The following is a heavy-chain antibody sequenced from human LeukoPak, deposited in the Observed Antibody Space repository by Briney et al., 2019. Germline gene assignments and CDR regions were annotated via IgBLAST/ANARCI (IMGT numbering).Heavy chain of an antibody. D-gene: IGHD5-12*01. Sequence: GGSLRLSCAASGFTFSSYWMSWVRQAPGKGLEWVANIKQDGSEKYYVDSVKGRFTISRDNAKNSLYLQMNSLRAEDTAVYYCARVGPGMWLRHIDYWGQGTLVTVSS. CDR2: IKQDGSEK. CDR1: GFTFSSYW. CDR3: ARVGPGMWLRHIDY. V-gene: IGHV3-7*01. J-gene: IGHJ4*02.